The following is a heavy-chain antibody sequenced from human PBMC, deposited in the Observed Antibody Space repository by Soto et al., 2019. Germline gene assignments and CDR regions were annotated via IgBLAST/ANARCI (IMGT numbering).Heavy chain of an antibody. CDR1: GYTFTSYC. Sequence: VASVKVSCKASGYTFTSYCMHWVRQAPGQGLEWIGIINPSGGSTSYAQKFQGRVTMTRDTSTSTVYMELSSLRSEDTAVYYCARETYSSSWSRDAFDIWGQGTMVTVSS. J-gene: IGHJ3*02. V-gene: IGHV1-46*03. CDR3: ARETYSSSWSRDAFDI. D-gene: IGHD6-13*01. CDR2: INPSGGST.